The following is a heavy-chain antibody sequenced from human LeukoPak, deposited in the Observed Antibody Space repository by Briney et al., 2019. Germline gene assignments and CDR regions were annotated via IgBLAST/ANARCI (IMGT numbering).Heavy chain of an antibody. CDR2: IYYSGST. J-gene: IGHJ4*02. D-gene: IGHD3-22*01. CDR1: GGSISSSSYY. Sequence: SETLSLTCTVSGGSISSSSYYWGWIRQPPGKGLEWIGSIYYSGSTYYNPSLKSRVTISVDTSKNQFSLKLSSVTAADTAAYYCARHSAYYDSSNFGYWGQGTLVTVSS. CDR3: ARHSAYYDSSNFGY. V-gene: IGHV4-39*01.